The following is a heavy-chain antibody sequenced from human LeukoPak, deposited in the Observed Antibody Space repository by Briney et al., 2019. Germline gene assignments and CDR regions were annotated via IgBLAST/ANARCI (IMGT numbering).Heavy chain of an antibody. CDR1: GFTFSSYS. J-gene: IGHJ6*02. V-gene: IGHV3-21*01. CDR2: ICSSSSYI. Sequence: GGSLRLSCAASGFTFSSYSMNWVRQAPGKGLEWVSSICSSSSYIYYADSVKGRFTISRDNAKNLLYLQMNSLRAEDTAVYYCARDWGYYYYYGMDVWGQGTTVTVSS. CDR3: ARDWGYYYYYGMDV. D-gene: IGHD3-16*01.